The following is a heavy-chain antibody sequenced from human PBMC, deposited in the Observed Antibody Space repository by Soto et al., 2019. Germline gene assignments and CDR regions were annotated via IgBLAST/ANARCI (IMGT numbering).Heavy chain of an antibody. J-gene: IGHJ4*02. D-gene: IGHD6-19*01. Sequence: GGFLRLCCEASGFSFNVYSMNWVRQAPGKGLEWFSYITSDTRTIKYIDSVKGRFTISRDNAKNSVYLQMNSLRDEDTAVYYCARSVEGHFDYWGQGTVVTVSS. CDR1: GFSFNVYS. CDR2: ITSDTRTI. V-gene: IGHV3-48*02. CDR3: ARSVEGHFDY.